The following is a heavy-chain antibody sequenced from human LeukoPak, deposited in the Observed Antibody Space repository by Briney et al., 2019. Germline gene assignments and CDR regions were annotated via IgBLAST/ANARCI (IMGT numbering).Heavy chain of an antibody. CDR3: ARDWDSGYDLVD. D-gene: IGHD5-12*01. CDR1: GGSISRYY. CDR2: IYTSGST. J-gene: IGHJ4*02. Sequence: SETLSLTCTVSGGSISRYYWSWIRQPAGKGREWIGRIYTSGSTSYNPSPKSRVTISVDKSKNQFSLKLSSVTAADTAVYYCARDWDSGYDLVDWGQGTLVIVSS. V-gene: IGHV4-4*07.